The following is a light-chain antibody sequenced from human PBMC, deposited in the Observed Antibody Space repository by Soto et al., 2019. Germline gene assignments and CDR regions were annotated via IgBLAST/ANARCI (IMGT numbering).Light chain of an antibody. Sequence: EIVMTQSPATLSVSPGERATLSCRASQSVSSNLAWYQQKPGQAPRLLIYGASTRAPGIPARFSGSGSGTEFTLTISRLEPEDFAVYYCQQYVDSPWTFGQGTKVDI. V-gene: IGKV3-15*01. CDR2: GAS. CDR3: QQYVDSPWT. J-gene: IGKJ1*01. CDR1: QSVSSN.